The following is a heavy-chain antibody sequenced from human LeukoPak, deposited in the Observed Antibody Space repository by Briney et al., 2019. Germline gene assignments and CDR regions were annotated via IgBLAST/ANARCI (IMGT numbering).Heavy chain of an antibody. D-gene: IGHD2-15*01. J-gene: IGHJ4*02. Sequence: GGSLRLSCAASGFTFSSYTMNWVRQAPGKGLEWVSVIYSGGSTYYADSVKGRFTISRDNSKNTLYLQMNSLRAEDTAVYYCARGLLVYYWGQGTLVTVSS. CDR3: ARGLLVYY. V-gene: IGHV3-53*01. CDR1: GFTFSSYT. CDR2: IYSGGST.